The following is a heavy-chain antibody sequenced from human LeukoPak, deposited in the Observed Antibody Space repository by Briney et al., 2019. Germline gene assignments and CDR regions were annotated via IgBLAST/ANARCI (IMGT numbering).Heavy chain of an antibody. CDR1: GDSINSYY. CDR2: IYDTGST. Sequence: SETLSLTCSVSGDSINSYYWSWLRQPPGKGLEWIGYIYDTGSTNYNPSLRSRVTISVDTSKNQVSLKLTSVTAADTAVYYCARTYGSSGLGYFDLWGRGTLVTVSS. J-gene: IGHJ2*01. CDR3: ARTYGSSGLGYFDL. D-gene: IGHD6-13*01. V-gene: IGHV4-59*01.